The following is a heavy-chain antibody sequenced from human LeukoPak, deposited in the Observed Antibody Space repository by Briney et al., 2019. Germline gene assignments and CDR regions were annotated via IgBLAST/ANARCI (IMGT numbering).Heavy chain of an antibody. J-gene: IGHJ5*02. Sequence: SVKVSCKASGGTFSSYAISWVRQAPGQGLEWMGGVIPIFGTANYAQKFQGRVTITTDESTSTAYMELSSLRSEDTAAYYCARGGCSSTSCYTWVSNWFDPWGQGTLVTVSS. V-gene: IGHV1-69*05. D-gene: IGHD2-2*02. CDR1: GGTFSSYA. CDR2: VIPIFGTA. CDR3: ARGGCSSTSCYTWVSNWFDP.